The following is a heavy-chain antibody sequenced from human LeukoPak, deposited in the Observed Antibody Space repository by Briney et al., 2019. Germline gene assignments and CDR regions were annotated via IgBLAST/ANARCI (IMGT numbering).Heavy chain of an antibody. D-gene: IGHD5-12*01. J-gene: IGHJ6*02. CDR2: LYYSGST. Sequence: SETLSLTCTVSGGSISSYYWSWIRQPPGEGLEWIGYLYYSGSTNYNPSLKSRVTISVGTSKTQFSLRLSSVTAADTAVYYCARDYRVATIDSYYFYGMDVWGQGTTVTVSS. CDR1: GGSISSYY. V-gene: IGHV4-59*01. CDR3: ARDYRVATIDSYYFYGMDV.